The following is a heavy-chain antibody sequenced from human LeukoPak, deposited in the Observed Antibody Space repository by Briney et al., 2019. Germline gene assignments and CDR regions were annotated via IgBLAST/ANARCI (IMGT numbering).Heavy chain of an antibody. Sequence: GGSLRLSCAASGFTFSNYWMHWVRQAPAQGPVWVSRINFDGTTTTYADSGKGRLTISRDNAKNTLYLQMNSLQVKDTALYYCARDLTWNQVDYWGQRTLATVSS. J-gene: IGHJ4*02. CDR3: ARDLTWNQVDY. V-gene: IGHV3-74*01. CDR2: INFDGTTT. CDR1: GFTFSNYW. D-gene: IGHD1-1*01.